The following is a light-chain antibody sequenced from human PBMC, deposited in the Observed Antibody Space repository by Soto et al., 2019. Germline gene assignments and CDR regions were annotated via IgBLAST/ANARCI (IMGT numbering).Light chain of an antibody. CDR3: QQYVNYPWT. CDR2: KAS. V-gene: IGKV1-5*03. J-gene: IGKJ1*01. CDR1: QRISSW. Sequence: DIRMTQSPSTLSASVGDRVTITCRANQRISSWLAWYQLKPGNAPRLLIYKASTLESGVPARFSGSGSGTEFTLTISSLQHDDFAAYYCQQYVNYPWTFGPGTKVEIQ.